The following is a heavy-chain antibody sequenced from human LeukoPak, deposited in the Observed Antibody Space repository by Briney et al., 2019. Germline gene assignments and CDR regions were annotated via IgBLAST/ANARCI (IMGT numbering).Heavy chain of an antibody. V-gene: IGHV3-23*01. CDR3: AREADYGGNS. CDR1: GFTFTNYV. D-gene: IGHD4-23*01. Sequence: GGSLRLSCAASGFTFTNYVMSWVRQAPGKGLEWVPSISGIGDNTYYADSVKGRFTISRDNSKNTLYLQMNSLRAEDTAVYYCAREADYGGNSWGQGTLVTVSS. J-gene: IGHJ4*02. CDR2: ISGIGDNT.